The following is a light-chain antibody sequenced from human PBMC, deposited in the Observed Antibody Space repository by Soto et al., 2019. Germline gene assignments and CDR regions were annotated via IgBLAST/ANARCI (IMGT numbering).Light chain of an antibody. V-gene: IGKV3-15*01. CDR1: QSISDT. CDR3: QQYNNWPWT. J-gene: IGKJ1*01. CDR2: GAS. Sequence: MTESRNTLYVARRGSTTISCRAIQSISDTLAWYQQKPGQAPRLLIYGASKRATGFPARFSGSGSGTDFTLTISSPEFEHFPVSYLQQYNNWPWTFGQGTKVDIK.